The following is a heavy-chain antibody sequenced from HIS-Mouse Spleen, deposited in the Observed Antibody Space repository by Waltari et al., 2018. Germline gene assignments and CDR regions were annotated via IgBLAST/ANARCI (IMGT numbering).Heavy chain of an antibody. J-gene: IGHJ2*01. D-gene: IGHD6-13*01. Sequence: EVQLVESGGGLIQPGGSLRLSCAASGFTVSSNYMSWVRQASGKGLEWVSVIYSGGSTYYADSVKGRFTISRDNSKNTLYLQMNSLRAEDTAVYYCARGGLAAAGWYFDLWGRGTLVTVSS. V-gene: IGHV3-53*01. CDR3: ARGGLAAAGWYFDL. CDR1: GFTVSSNY. CDR2: IYSGGST.